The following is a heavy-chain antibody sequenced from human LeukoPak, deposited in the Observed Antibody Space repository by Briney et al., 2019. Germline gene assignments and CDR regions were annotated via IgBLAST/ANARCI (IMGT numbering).Heavy chain of an antibody. CDR3: ARVDTREYYFDY. CDR2: INHSGST. Sequence: SETLSLTCAVYGGSFSGYYWSWIRQPPGEGLEWIGEINHSGSTNYNPSLKSRVTISVDTSKNQFSLKLSSVTAADTAVYYCARVDTREYYFDYWGQGTLVTVSS. V-gene: IGHV4-34*01. CDR1: GGSFSGYY. J-gene: IGHJ4*02. D-gene: IGHD5-18*01.